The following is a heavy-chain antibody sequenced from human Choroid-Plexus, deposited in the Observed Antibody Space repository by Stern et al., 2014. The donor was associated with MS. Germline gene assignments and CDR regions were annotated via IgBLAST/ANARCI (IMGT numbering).Heavy chain of an antibody. Sequence: VQLVESGAEVKKPGASVKVSCKTSGYIFTGYYIHWVRQAPGQGLEWMAWINPKTGGTKYAQKFQGGVTMSRDTSISTAYVELSSLTSDDTAVYYCARDQRGITIFGVVTDYYYLGMDVWGQGTTVTVSS. CDR3: ARDQRGITIFGVVTDYYYLGMDV. CDR2: INPKTGGT. CDR1: GYIFTGYY. J-gene: IGHJ6*02. V-gene: IGHV1-2*02. D-gene: IGHD3-3*01.